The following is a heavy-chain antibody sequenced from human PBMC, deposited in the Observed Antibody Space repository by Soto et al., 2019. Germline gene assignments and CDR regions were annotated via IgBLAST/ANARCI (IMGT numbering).Heavy chain of an antibody. CDR1: GGTFSSYA. Sequence: SVKVSCKASGGTFSSYAINWVRQAPGQGLEWMGGIIPIFGTANYAQKFQGRVTITADKSTSTAYMELSSLRSEDTAVYYCASGSSIAARQYYYYYGMDVWGQGTTVTVSS. D-gene: IGHD6-6*01. CDR3: ASGSSIAARQYYYYYGMDV. V-gene: IGHV1-69*06. J-gene: IGHJ6*02. CDR2: IIPIFGTA.